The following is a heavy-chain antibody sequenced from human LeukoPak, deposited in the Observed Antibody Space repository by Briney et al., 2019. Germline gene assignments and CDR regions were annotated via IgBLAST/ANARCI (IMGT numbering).Heavy chain of an antibody. V-gene: IGHV3-30*03. Sequence: GGSLRLSCTASGFTFSNYGMPWVRKGPGTGLGWEAVISYDGNDKNNADSVKGRFTISRDNSKNTLYLQPNSLRAEDTAVYYCSRDGVRGAAGYYFDYWGQGILVTVSS. CDR3: SRDGVRGAAGYYFDY. J-gene: IGHJ4*02. CDR2: ISYDGNDK. CDR1: GFTFSNYG. D-gene: IGHD6-13*01.